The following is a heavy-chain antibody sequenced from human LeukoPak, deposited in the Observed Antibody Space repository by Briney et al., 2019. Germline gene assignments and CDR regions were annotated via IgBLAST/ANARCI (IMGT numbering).Heavy chain of an antibody. J-gene: IGHJ4*02. V-gene: IGHV3-23*01. CDR1: GFTFDNYR. CDR2: VNADGGNT. Sequence: GGSLRLSCAASGFTFDNYRMSWVRQAPGKGLEWVSTVNADGGNTYYADSVKGRFTISRDNSKNTLYLQMNSLRAEDTAVYYCAKVGRDGYSPYWGQGTLVTVSS. D-gene: IGHD5-24*01. CDR3: AKVGRDGYSPY.